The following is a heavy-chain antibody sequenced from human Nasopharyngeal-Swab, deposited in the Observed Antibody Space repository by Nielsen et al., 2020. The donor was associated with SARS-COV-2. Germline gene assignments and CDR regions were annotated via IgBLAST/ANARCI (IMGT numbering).Heavy chain of an antibody. CDR3: AKERTIFGVVIPSYDY. CDR1: GFTFSTYA. J-gene: IGHJ4*02. V-gene: IGHV3-23*01. Sequence: GGSLRLSCVASGFTFSTYAMRWVRQAPGKGLEWVSAISGSGGYTFYADSVKCRFTISSDNSKNTLYLQINSLRAEDTAVYYCAKERTIFGVVIPSYDYWGQGTLVTVSS. D-gene: IGHD3-3*01. CDR2: ISGSGGYT.